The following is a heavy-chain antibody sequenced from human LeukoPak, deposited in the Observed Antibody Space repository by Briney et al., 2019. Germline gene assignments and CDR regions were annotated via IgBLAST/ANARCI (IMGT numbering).Heavy chain of an antibody. CDR1: GGSISSYY. Sequence: PSETLSLTCTVSGGSISSYYWSWIRQPPGKGLEWIGYIYYSGSTNYNPSLKSRVTISVDTSKNQFSLKLSSVTAADTAVYYCARGGLWFGLSFDYWGQGTLVTVSS. V-gene: IGHV4-59*01. J-gene: IGHJ4*02. CDR2: IYYSGST. D-gene: IGHD3-10*01. CDR3: ARGGLWFGLSFDY.